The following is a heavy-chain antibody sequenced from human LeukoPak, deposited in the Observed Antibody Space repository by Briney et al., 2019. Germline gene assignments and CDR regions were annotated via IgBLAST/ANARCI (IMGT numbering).Heavy chain of an antibody. CDR2: IYSIGDN. CDR3: ASRHSRQQPYYYYMDI. J-gene: IGHJ6*03. CDR1: VDSISSASYY. Sequence: SQTLSLTCTVSVDSISSASYYWSCIRHPAGKGLEWIGRIYSIGDNKFNPSLKGRAPTSLATSEKQFFHKLSAATATATAAYYCASRHSRQQPYYYYMDIWGKGTTVTVSS. D-gene: IGHD6-13*01. V-gene: IGHV4-61*02.